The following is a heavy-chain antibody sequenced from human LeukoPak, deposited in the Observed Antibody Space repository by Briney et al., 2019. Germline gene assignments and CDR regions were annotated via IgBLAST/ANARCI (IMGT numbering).Heavy chain of an antibody. J-gene: IGHJ5*02. CDR3: ARGTYYDILTGPSAGWFDP. Sequence: SVKVSCKASGGTFSSYATSWVRQAPGQGLEWMGGIIPIFGTANYAQKFQGRVTITADESTSSAYMELSSLRSEDTAVYYCARGTYYDILTGPSAGWFDPWGQGTLVTVSS. CDR2: IIPIFGTA. V-gene: IGHV1-69*13. CDR1: GGTFSSYA. D-gene: IGHD3-9*01.